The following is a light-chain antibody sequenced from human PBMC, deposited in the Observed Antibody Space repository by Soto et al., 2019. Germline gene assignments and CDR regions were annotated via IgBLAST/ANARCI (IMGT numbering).Light chain of an antibody. CDR1: QTVSGN. CDR2: GAS. Sequence: EIVMTQSPATLSVSPGERATVSCRASQTVSGNGAWYQQRPGQAPKLLMYGASTRATCVPARFSGSGSGTEFTLTISSLQSEDFAVYYCQQYNNWPPWTFGQGTEVEIK. CDR3: QQYNNWPPWT. J-gene: IGKJ1*01. V-gene: IGKV3-15*01.